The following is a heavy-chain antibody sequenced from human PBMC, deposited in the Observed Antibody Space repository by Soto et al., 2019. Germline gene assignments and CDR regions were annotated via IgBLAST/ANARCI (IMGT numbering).Heavy chain of an antibody. Sequence: SETLSLTCSVSGDSVSSGAFYWSWIRQPAGKGLEWIGYVYYRGSARYNPSLEPGATISVVTCRSQFSVELTAVAPADTAGYYCARVTRSTSRLDTWGQGSLVNVSS. J-gene: IGHJ4*02. CDR3: ARVTRSTSRLDT. CDR1: GDSVSSGAFY. D-gene: IGHD6-19*01. CDR2: VYYRGSA. V-gene: IGHV4-61*08.